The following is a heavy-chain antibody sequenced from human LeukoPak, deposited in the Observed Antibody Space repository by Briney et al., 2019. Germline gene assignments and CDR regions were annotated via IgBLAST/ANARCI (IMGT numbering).Heavy chain of an antibody. V-gene: IGHV4-39*01. CDR1: GGSISSSSYY. CDR3: SGGGFLEWLPTISRFDP. Sequence: SETLSLTCTVSGGSISSSSYYWGWIRQPPGKGLEWIGSIYYSGSTYYNPSLKSRVTISVDTPKNQFSLRLTSVTAADTAVYYCSGGGFLEWLPTISRFDPWGQGTLVTVSS. D-gene: IGHD3-3*01. J-gene: IGHJ5*02. CDR2: IYYSGST.